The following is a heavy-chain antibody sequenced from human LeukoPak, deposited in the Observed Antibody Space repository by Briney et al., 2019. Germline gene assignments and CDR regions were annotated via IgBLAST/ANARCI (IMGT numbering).Heavy chain of an antibody. D-gene: IGHD1-26*01. J-gene: IGHJ4*02. CDR2: TYYRSKWYN. Sequence: SQTLSLTCAISGDSVSSNSAAWNWIRQSPSRGLEWLGRTYYRSKWYNDYAVSVKSRITINPDTSKNQFSLQLNSVAPEDTAVYYCARDSVAWYSGNYYFFDYWGQGTLVTVSS. CDR1: GDSVSSNSAA. V-gene: IGHV6-1*01. CDR3: ARDSVAWYSGNYYFFDY.